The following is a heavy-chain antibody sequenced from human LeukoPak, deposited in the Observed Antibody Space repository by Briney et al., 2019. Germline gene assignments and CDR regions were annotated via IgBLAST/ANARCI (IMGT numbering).Heavy chain of an antibody. CDR2: IIPIFGTA. CDR3: AREGYCSGGSCYSRWFDP. D-gene: IGHD2-15*01. V-gene: IGHV1-69*13. CDR1: GGTFSSYA. Sequence: SVKVSCKASGGTFSSYAISWVRQAPGQGLEWMGGIIPIFGTANYAQKFQGRVTITADESTSTAYMELSSLRSEDTAVYYCAREGYCSGGSCYSRWFDPWGQGTLVTVS. J-gene: IGHJ5*02.